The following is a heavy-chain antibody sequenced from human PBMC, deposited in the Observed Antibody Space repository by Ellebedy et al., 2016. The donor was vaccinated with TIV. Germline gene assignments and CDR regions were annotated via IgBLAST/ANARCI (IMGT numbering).Heavy chain of an antibody. Sequence: AASVKVSCKASGYTFSSYGISWVRQAPGQGLEWMGWTSGYNGNTNYAQNLQGRVTMTTDTSTSTAYLELRRLRSDDTAGYYSARDRMRGDPRSSYYYGMDVWGQGTTVTVSS. CDR2: TSGYNGNT. D-gene: IGHD3-16*01. J-gene: IGHJ6*02. V-gene: IGHV1-18*01. CDR3: ARDRMRGDPRSSYYYGMDV. CDR1: GYTFSSYG.